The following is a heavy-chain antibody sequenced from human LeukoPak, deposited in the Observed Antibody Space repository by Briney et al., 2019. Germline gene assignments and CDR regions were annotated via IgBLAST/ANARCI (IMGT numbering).Heavy chain of an antibody. V-gene: IGHV3-30*02. CDR1: GFTFSSYG. J-gene: IGHJ3*02. CDR3: ARVRQWLDRDAFDI. Sequence: GGSLRLSCAASGFTFSSYGMHWVRQAPGKGLEWVAFIRNDGSNKYYADSVKGRFTISRDNSKNTLYLQINSLRAEDTAVYYCARVRQWLDRDAFDIWGQGTMVTVSS. CDR2: IRNDGSNK. D-gene: IGHD6-19*01.